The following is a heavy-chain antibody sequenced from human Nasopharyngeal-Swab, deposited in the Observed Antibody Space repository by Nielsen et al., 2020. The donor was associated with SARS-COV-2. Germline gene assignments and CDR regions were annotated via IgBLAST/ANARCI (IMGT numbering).Heavy chain of an antibody. CDR2: INPSGGST. J-gene: IGHJ5*02. Sequence: ASVKVSCKASGYTFTSYYMHWVRQAPGQGLEWMGIINPSGGSTSYAQKFQGRVTMTRDTSTSTVYMELSSLRSEDTAVYYCARVRHEYDYGDYDWFDPWGQGTLVTVSS. CDR3: ARVRHEYDYGDYDWFDP. D-gene: IGHD4-17*01. V-gene: IGHV1-46*01. CDR1: GYTFTSYY.